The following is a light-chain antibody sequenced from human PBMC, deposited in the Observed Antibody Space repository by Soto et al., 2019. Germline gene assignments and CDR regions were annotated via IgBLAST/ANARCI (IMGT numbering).Light chain of an antibody. J-gene: IGKJ1*01. Sequence: EIVLTQSPGTLSLSPGERAALSCRASQSVPSNYLAWYQQKPGQAPRLLIYGASSRATGIPDRFSGSGSGTDFTLTISRLEPEDFAVYYCHQYGTSPRTFGQGTKVEIK. V-gene: IGKV3-20*01. CDR2: GAS. CDR3: HQYGTSPRT. CDR1: QSVPSNY.